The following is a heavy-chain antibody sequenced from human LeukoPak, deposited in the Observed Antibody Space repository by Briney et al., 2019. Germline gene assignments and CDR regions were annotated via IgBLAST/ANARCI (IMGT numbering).Heavy chain of an antibody. CDR3: TTDPLGYCSGGSCYATYYYYGMDV. CDR2: IKSKTDGGTT. D-gene: IGHD2-15*01. Sequence: PGGSLRLSCAASGFTFSNAWMSWVRQAPGKGLEWVGRIKSKTDGGTTDYAAPVKGRFTISRDDSKNTLYLQMNSLKTEDTAVYYCTTDPLGYCSGGSCYATYYYYGMDVWGQGTTVTVSS. V-gene: IGHV3-15*01. CDR1: GFTFSNAW. J-gene: IGHJ6*02.